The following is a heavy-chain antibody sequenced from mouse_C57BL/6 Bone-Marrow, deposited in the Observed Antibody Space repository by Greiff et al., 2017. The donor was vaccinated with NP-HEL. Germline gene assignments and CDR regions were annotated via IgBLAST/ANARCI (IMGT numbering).Heavy chain of an antibody. CDR3: ARRGERGYFDV. Sequence: SGAELARPGASVKLSCKASGYTFTSYGISWVKQRTGQGLEWIGEIYPRSGNTYYNEKFKGKATLTADKSSSTAYMELRSLTSEDSAVYFCARRGERGYFDVWGTGTTVTVSS. CDR2: IYPRSGNT. J-gene: IGHJ1*03. V-gene: IGHV1-81*01. CDR1: GYTFTSYG.